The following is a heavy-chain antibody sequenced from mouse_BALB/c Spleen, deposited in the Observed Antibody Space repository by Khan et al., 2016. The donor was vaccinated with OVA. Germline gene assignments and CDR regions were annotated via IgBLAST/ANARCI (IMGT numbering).Heavy chain of an antibody. CDR2: ISSTGST. CDR1: GYSITSDYA. Sequence: EVKLLESGPGLVKPSQSLFLTCTVTGYSITSDYAWNWIRQFPGNKLEWMGYISSTGSTSYNPSLKSRISFTRDTSKNQFFLQLKSVTTEDTGTYYCARSLYYSYGYALDCWGRGTSVTVSS. J-gene: IGHJ4*01. D-gene: IGHD2-14*01. CDR3: ARSLYYSYGYALDC. V-gene: IGHV3-2*02.